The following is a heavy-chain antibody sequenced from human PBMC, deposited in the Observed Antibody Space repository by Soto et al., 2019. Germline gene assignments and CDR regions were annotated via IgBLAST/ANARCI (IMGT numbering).Heavy chain of an antibody. Sequence: SETLSLTCTVSGDSISSYYWTWIRQPPGKGLEYIGYIYYSGRTYYNPSLKSRVTISVDTSKNQFSLKLSSVTAADTAVYYCARGRLGITTTGTWYDFYYWGQGTLVTVSS. J-gene: IGHJ4*02. CDR1: GDSISSYY. CDR3: ARGRLGITTTGTWYDFYY. CDR2: IYYSGRT. D-gene: IGHD2-15*01. V-gene: IGHV4-59*01.